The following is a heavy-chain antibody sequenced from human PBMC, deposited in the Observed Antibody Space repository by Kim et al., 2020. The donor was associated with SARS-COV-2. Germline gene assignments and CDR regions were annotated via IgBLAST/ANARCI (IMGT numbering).Heavy chain of an antibody. Sequence: DSVEGPFTVSRDNANDLLYLQMNSLSAEDTAVYYCARGDLGYSDQECLEFWGQGTLVTVSS. D-gene: IGHD5-18*01. CDR3: ARGDLGYSDQECLEF. J-gene: IGHJ4*02. V-gene: IGHV3-11*01.